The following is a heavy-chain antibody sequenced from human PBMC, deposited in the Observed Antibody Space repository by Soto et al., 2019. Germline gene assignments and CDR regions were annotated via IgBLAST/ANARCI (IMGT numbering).Heavy chain of an antibody. D-gene: IGHD6-13*01. CDR1: GDSFTNYW. CDR2: IDPIDSYT. J-gene: IGHJ6*01. CDR3: ARPGYSTSMGDHYAMDV. Sequence: PGESLKISCQASGDSFTNYWMTWVRQMPGKGLEWMGKIDPIDSYTNYSPSLQGRVTISADKSTGTTYLQCSSLKASDTAMYSCARPGYSTSMGDHYAMDVGGQGTTVTVSS. V-gene: IGHV5-10-1*01.